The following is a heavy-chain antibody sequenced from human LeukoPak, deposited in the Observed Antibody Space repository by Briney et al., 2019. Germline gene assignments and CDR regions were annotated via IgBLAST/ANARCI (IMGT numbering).Heavy chain of an antibody. CDR2: IYHSGST. CDR1: GYSISSGYY. CDR3: ARDRVGRFGELSFWFDP. V-gene: IGHV4-38-2*02. J-gene: IGHJ5*02. D-gene: IGHD3-10*01. Sequence: PSETLSLTCAVSGYSISSGYYWGWSRQPPGKGLEWIGSIYHSGSTYYNPSLKSRVTISVDTSKNQFSLKLSSVTAADTAVYYCARDRVGRFGELSFWFDPWGQGTLVTVSS.